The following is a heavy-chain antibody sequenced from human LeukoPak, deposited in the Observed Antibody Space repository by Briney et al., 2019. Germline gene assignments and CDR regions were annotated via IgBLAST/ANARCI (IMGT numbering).Heavy chain of an antibody. CDR2: ISAYNGNT. CDR1: GYTFTSYG. CDR3: TYSSTSSPLYYYGMDV. J-gene: IGHJ6*02. Sequence: ASVKVSCKASGYTFTSYGISWVRQAPGQGPEWMGWISAYNGNTNYAQKLQGRVTMTTDTSTSTAYMELRSLRSDDTAVYYCTYSSTSSPLYYYGMDVWGQGTTVTVSS. D-gene: IGHD2-2*01. V-gene: IGHV1-18*01.